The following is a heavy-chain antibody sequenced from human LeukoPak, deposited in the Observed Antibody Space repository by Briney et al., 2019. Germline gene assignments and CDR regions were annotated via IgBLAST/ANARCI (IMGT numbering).Heavy chain of an antibody. Sequence: TSETLSLTCTVSGGSISSYYWSWIRQPPGKGLEWIGSIYYSGSTYYNPSLKSRVTISVDTSKNQFSLKLSSVTAADTAVYYCARAYSQWEARGGAFDIWGQGTMVTVSS. CDR2: IYYSGST. CDR3: ARAYSQWEARGGAFDI. J-gene: IGHJ3*02. V-gene: IGHV4-59*12. CDR1: GGSISSYY. D-gene: IGHD1-26*01.